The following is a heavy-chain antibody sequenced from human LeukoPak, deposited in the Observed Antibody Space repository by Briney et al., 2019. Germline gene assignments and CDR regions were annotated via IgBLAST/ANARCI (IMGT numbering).Heavy chain of an antibody. Sequence: GSLRLSCVASGFLFSRYAMSWVRQSPGKGLEWVSSISASGDRTYYPDSVKGRFTLSRDNSKNTLYLEMDSLSDEDRAIEYCTKRSRDWGPFDYWGQGTLVTVSS. CDR2: ISASGDRT. CDR3: TKRSRDWGPFDY. CDR1: GFLFSRYA. J-gene: IGHJ4*02. D-gene: IGHD7-27*01. V-gene: IGHV3-23*01.